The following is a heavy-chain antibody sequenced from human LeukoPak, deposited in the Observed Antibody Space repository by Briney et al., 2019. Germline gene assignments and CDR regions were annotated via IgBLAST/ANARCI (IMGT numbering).Heavy chain of an antibody. V-gene: IGHV3-30*18. CDR2: ISYDGSNK. Sequence: GGSLRLSCAASGFTFSSYSMYWVRQAPGKGLEWVAVISYDGSNKYYADSVKGRFTISRDNSKNTLYLQMNSLRAEDTAVYYCAKDENNSGSYYAAVDYWGQGTLVTVSS. J-gene: IGHJ4*02. CDR1: GFTFSSYS. D-gene: IGHD1-26*01. CDR3: AKDENNSGSYYAAVDY.